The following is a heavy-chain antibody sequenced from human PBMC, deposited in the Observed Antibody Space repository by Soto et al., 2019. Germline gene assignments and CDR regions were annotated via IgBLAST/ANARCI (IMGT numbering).Heavy chain of an antibody. CDR1: GGSISSGGYY. CDR2: IYYSGST. V-gene: IGHV4-31*03. J-gene: IGHJ3*02. D-gene: IGHD3-22*01. Sequence: SETLSLTCTVSGGSISSGGYYWSWIRQHPGKGLEWIGYIYYSGSTYYNPSLKSRVTMALDRPKNQFSLKLTSVTAADTAVYYCARELLYYDSSGYSWDDAFDIWGQGTLVTVSS. CDR3: ARELLYYDSSGYSWDDAFDI.